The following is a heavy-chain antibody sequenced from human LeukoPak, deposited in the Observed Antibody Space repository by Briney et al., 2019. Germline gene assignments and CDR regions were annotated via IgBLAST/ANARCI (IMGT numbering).Heavy chain of an antibody. CDR2: XYXSGGA. CDR1: GFTFSSYA. CDR3: ARDPRWLTPDCTSTSCYENYFDP. Sequence: GSXRLSCAASGFTFSSYAMSWVRQTPGKGREGXGXXYXSGGAHYNPSLTSRGTILVETSKKQFSLKLYSVTAADTAVYYCARDPRWLTPDCTSTSCYENYFDPWGQGTLVTVSS. D-gene: IGHD2-2*01. J-gene: IGHJ5*02. V-gene: IGHV4-38-2*02.